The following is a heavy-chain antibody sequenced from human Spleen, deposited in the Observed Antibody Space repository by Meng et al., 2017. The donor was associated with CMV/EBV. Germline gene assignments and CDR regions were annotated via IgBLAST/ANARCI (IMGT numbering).Heavy chain of an antibody. CDR1: GYTFTGYY. CDR3: ARDDNRGCSDTSCYVKWFDP. CDR2: IIPIFGTT. J-gene: IGHJ5*02. D-gene: IGHD2-2*01. V-gene: IGHV1-69*05. Sequence: SVKVSCKASGYTFTGYYMHWVRQAPGQGPEWMGGIIPIFGTTKYAQKFQGRVTITTDESTSTVYMELSSLRSEDTAIYYCARDDNRGCSDTSCYVKWFDPWGQGTLVTVSS.